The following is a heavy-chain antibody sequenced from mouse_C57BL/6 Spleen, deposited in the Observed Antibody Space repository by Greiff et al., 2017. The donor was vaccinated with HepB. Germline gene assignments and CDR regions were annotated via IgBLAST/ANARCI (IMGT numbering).Heavy chain of an antibody. CDR3: ARENYYAMDY. J-gene: IGHJ4*01. CDR2: INPGSGNT. Sequence: QVQLQQSGPELVKPGASVKISCKASGYTFTDYYINWVKQRPGQGLEWIGWINPGSGNTKYNEKFKGKATLTVDTSSSTAYMQLSSLTSEDSAVYFCARENYYAMDYWGQGTSVTVSS. CDR1: GYTFTDYY. V-gene: IGHV1-84*01.